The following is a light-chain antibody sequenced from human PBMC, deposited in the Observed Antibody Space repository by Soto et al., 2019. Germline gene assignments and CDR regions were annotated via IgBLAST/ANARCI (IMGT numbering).Light chain of an antibody. CDR3: QQYNSYPWT. J-gene: IGKJ1*01. V-gene: IGKV1-16*01. CDR1: QTLNNY. CDR2: AAS. Sequence: DIQMTQSPSSVSASVGDRIIITCRASQTLNNYLTWFQQKPGKAPKVLIYAASTLQSGVPSRFSGSGSGAEFTLTISSLQPDDFATYYCQQYNSYPWTFGQGTKVDIK.